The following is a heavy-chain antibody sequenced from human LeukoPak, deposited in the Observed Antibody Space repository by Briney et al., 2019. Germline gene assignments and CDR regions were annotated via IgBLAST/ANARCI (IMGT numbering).Heavy chain of an antibody. Sequence: GASVKVSCKASGYTFTGYYMHWVRQAPGQGLEWMGWINPNSGGTNYAQKFQGRVTMTRDTSISTAYMELSRLRSDDTAVYYCARDSSGYDYHAFDIWGQGTMVTVSS. CDR1: GYTFTGYY. CDR2: INPNSGGT. CDR3: ARDSSGYDYHAFDI. V-gene: IGHV1-2*02. J-gene: IGHJ3*02. D-gene: IGHD3-22*01.